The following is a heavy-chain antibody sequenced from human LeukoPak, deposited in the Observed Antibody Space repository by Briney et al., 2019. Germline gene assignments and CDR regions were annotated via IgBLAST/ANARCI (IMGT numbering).Heavy chain of an antibody. V-gene: IGHV3-30-3*01. CDR1: GFTFSSYA. CDR3: ARDPMVRGVMTNDFDY. Sequence: PGGSLRLSCAASGFTFSSYAMHWVRQALGKGLEWVAVISYDGSNKYYADSVKGRFTISRDNSKNTLYPQKNSLRAEDTAVYYCARDPMVRGVMTNDFDYWGQGTLVTVSS. CDR2: ISYDGSNK. D-gene: IGHD3-10*01. J-gene: IGHJ4*02.